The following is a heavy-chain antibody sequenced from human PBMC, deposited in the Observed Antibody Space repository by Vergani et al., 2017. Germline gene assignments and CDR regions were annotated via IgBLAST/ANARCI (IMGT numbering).Heavy chain of an antibody. CDR1: GYTFTSYG. CDR2: ISAYNGNT. D-gene: IGHD3-3*01. CDR3: ARDAQGDDFWGSYYTENWIDP. Sequence: QVQLVQSGAEVKKPGASVKVSCKASGYTFTSYGISWVRQAPGQGLEWMGWISAYNGNTNYAQKLQGRVTMTTDTSTSTAYMELRSLRSDDTAVYYCARDAQGDDFWGSYYTENWIDPWGQGTLVTVSS. J-gene: IGHJ5*02. V-gene: IGHV1-18*01.